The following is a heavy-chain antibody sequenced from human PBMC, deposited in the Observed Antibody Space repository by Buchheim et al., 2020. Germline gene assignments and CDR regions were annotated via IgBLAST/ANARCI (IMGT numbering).Heavy chain of an antibody. CDR2: IYSGGST. CDR3: ARSPPRTIFGVVIYYFDY. CDR1: GFTFSSYW. Sequence: EVQLVESGGGLVQPGGSLRLSCAASGFTFSSYWMSWVRQAPGKGLEWVSVIYSGGSTYYADSVKGRFTISRDNSKNTLYLQMNSLRAEDTAVYYCARSPPRTIFGVVIYYFDYWGQGTL. J-gene: IGHJ4*02. V-gene: IGHV3-66*01. D-gene: IGHD3-3*01.